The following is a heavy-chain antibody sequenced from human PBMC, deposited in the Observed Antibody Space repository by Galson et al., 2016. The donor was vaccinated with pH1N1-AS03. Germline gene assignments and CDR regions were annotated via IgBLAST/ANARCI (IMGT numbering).Heavy chain of an antibody. Sequence: SLRLSCAVGGVTFSSYAMFWLRQAPGQGLEYVSAISGNGFSTYYANSVKDRFTVSRDNSKNTLYLQMGSLRVEDMAVYYCARGPVSYANYWFPPPDYWGQGTLVTVSS. CDR2: ISGNGFST. CDR3: ARGPVSYANYWFPPPDY. CDR1: GVTFSSYA. J-gene: IGHJ4*02. V-gene: IGHV3-64*01. D-gene: IGHD4/OR15-4a*01.